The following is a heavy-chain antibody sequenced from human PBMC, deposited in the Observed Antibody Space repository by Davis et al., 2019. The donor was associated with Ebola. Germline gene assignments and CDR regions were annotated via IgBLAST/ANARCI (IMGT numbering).Heavy chain of an antibody. D-gene: IGHD3-3*01. CDR1: GGTFSTYA. Sequence: SVKVSCKASGGTFSTYAISWMRQAPGQGLEWMGGIIPIFGTTNYAQKLQGRVTMTTDTSTSTAYMELRSLRSDDTAVYYCAREKLGGSADCWGQGTLVIVSS. J-gene: IGHJ4*02. V-gene: IGHV1-69*05. CDR3: AREKLGGSADC. CDR2: IIPIFGTT.